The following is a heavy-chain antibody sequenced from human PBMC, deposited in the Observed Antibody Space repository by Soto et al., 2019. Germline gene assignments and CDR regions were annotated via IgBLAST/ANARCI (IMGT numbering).Heavy chain of an antibody. CDR3: ARSRYYYYCTRDGMTTGDT. V-gene: IGHV4-59*01. CDR1: GGSISSYY. Sequence: PSETLSLTCTVSGGSISSYYWSWIRQPPGKGLEWIGYIYYSGSTNYNPSLKSRVTISVDTSKNQFSLKLSSVTAADTAMYYCARSRYYYYCTRDGMTTGDTWGPGTLVTVSS. J-gene: IGHJ4*02. CDR2: IYYSGST. D-gene: IGHD3-22*01.